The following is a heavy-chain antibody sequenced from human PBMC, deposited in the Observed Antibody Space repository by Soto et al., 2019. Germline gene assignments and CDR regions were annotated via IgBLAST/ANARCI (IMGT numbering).Heavy chain of an antibody. D-gene: IGHD3-3*01. Sequence: EVQLVESGGGLVQPGGSLRLSCAASGFTFSSYWMSWVRQAPGKGLEWVANIKQDGSEKYYVDSVKGRFTISRDNAKNSLVLPMNSLGAEDTGGYYCAGGGSGYYNVDYYYGMDVWGQGTPVTVSS. CDR1: GFTFSSYW. V-gene: IGHV3-7*03. J-gene: IGHJ6*02. CDR2: IKQDGSEK. CDR3: AGGGSGYYNVDYYYGMDV.